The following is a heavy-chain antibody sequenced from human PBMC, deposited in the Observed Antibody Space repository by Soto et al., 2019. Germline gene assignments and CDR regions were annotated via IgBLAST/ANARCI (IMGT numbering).Heavy chain of an antibody. CDR3: ARVNVVVVAATREYYFDY. Sequence: VASVKVSCKASGYTFTGYYMHWVRQAPGQGLGWMGWINPNSGGTNYAQKFQGRVTMTRDTSISTAYMELSRLRSDDTAVYYCARVNVVVVAATREYYFDYWGQGTLVTVSS. CDR2: INPNSGGT. CDR1: GYTFTGYY. V-gene: IGHV1-2*02. D-gene: IGHD2-15*01. J-gene: IGHJ4*02.